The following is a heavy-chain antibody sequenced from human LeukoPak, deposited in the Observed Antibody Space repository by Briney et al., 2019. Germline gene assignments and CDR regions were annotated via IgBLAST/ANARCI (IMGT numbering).Heavy chain of an antibody. CDR1: GFTFSGFY. J-gene: IGHJ3*02. CDR2: ISGSGDTT. D-gene: IGHD3-10*01. Sequence: GGSLRLSCAASGFTFSGFYMTWIRQAPGKGLEWVSIISGSGDTTYYADSVKGRFTISRDNSKNTLYLQMNSLRAEDTAVYYCAKSTSNYYGSGPDIWGQGTMVTVSS. CDR3: AKSTSNYYGSGPDI. V-gene: IGHV3-23*01.